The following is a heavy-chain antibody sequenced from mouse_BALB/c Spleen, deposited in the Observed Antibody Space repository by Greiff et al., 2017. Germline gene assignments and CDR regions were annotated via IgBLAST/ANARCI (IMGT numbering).Heavy chain of an antibody. V-gene: IGHV1-4*01. J-gene: IGHJ2*01. CDR1: GYTFTSYT. CDR2: INPSSGYT. Sequence: QVQLKQSGAELARPGASVKMSCKASGYTFTSYTMHWVKQRPGQGLEWIGYINPSSGYTNYNQKFKDKATLTADKSSSTAYMQLSSLTSEDSAVYYCARWVTTATSYYLDYWGQGTTLTVSS. CDR3: ARWVTTATSYYLDY. D-gene: IGHD1-2*01.